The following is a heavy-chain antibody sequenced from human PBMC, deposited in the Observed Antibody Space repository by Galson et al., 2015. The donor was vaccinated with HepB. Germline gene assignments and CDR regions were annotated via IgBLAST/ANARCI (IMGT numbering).Heavy chain of an antibody. D-gene: IGHD5-12*01. CDR3: ARAANSGYDSHFEY. CDR1: GGTFSSYT. Sequence: SVKVSCKASGGTFSSYTITWVRQAPGQGLEWVGGIVPIFGTAKYAQNFQDRVTITADESTSTAYMELRRLTSEDTAVYYCARAANSGYDSHFEYWGQGTLVTVSS. V-gene: IGHV1-69*13. J-gene: IGHJ4*02. CDR2: IVPIFGTA.